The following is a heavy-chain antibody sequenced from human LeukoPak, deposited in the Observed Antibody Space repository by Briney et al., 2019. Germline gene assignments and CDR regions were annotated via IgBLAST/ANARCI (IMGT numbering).Heavy chain of an antibody. Sequence: SETLSLTCTVSGGSASSGSYYWSWIRQPPGKGLEWIGYIYYSGSTNYNPPLKSRVTISVDTSKNQFSLKLSSVTAADTAVYYCARVRITIFGVVTFFDYWGQGTLVTVSS. CDR1: GGSASSGSYY. V-gene: IGHV4-61*01. J-gene: IGHJ4*02. D-gene: IGHD3-3*01. CDR2: IYYSGST. CDR3: ARVRITIFGVVTFFDY.